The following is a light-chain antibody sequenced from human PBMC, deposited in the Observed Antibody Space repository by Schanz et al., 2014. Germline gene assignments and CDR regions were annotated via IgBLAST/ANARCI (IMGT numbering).Light chain of an antibody. J-gene: IGKJ1*01. Sequence: DIQMTQSPSSVSASVGDRVTITCRASEDVSSWLAWYQQKPGEAPKLLISAASTLQSGVPSRFSGSRSGTEFTLTISSLQPTDFATYYCLHYNRFLWTFGQGTKVEVK. CDR3: LHYNRFLWT. CDR1: EDVSSW. V-gene: IGKV1D-16*01. CDR2: AAS.